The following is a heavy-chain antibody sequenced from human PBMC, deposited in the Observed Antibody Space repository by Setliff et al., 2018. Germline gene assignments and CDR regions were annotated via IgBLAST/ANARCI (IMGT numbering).Heavy chain of an antibody. J-gene: IGHJ4*02. CDR2: IKQDGTKQ. V-gene: IGHV3-7*01. Sequence: GGSLRLSCAASGFTFSIYWMTWVRQAPGKGLEWVANIKQDGTKQYYVDSVKGRFTISRDNAKNSLYLQMNSLRAEDTAVYYCAKPRLELRWGFEYWGQGTPVTVSS. D-gene: IGHD1-7*01. CDR3: AKPRLELRWGFEY. CDR1: GFTFSIYW.